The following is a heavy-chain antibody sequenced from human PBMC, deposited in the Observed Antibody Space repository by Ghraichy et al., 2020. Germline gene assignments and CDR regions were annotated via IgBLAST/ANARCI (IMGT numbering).Heavy chain of an antibody. V-gene: IGHV3-43D*04. CDR3: AKDLRWRDCSSTSCLMYYYYYGMDV. CDR2: ISWDGGST. J-gene: IGHJ6*02. CDR1: GFTFDDYA. D-gene: IGHD2-2*01. Sequence: GGSLRLSCAASGFTFDDYAMHWVRQAPGKGLEWVSLISWDGGSTYYADSVKGRFTISRDNSKNSLYLQMNSLRAEDTALYYCAKDLRWRDCSSTSCLMYYYYYGMDVWGQGTTVTVSS.